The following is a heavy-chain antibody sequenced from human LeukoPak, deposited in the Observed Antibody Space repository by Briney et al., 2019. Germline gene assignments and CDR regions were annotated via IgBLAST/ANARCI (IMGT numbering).Heavy chain of an antibody. CDR2: IYSSGNT. J-gene: IGHJ2*01. CDR3: ARVWLSSGSYWYFDF. D-gene: IGHD3-22*01. CDR1: GGSISSNY. Sequence: PSETLSLTCTVSGGSISSNYWSWIRQPAGNGLEYIGRIYSSGNTNYNPSLKSRVTMSVDTSKNQFSLLLHSVTAADTAVYYCARVWLSSGSYWYFDFWGRGTLVIVSS. V-gene: IGHV4-4*07.